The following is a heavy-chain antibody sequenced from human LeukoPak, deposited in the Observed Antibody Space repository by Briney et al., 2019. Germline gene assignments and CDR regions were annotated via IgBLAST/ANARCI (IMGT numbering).Heavy chain of an antibody. CDR3: ENDDRLLGGSPFDY. V-gene: IGHV3-33*06. J-gene: IGHJ4*02. Sequence: GRSLRLSCAASGFTFSGYGMHWVRQAPGKGLEWVAGIWYDGSNKYYADSVKGRFTISRDNSKNTLYLQMNSLRAEDTAVYYCENDDRLLGGSPFDYWGRGTLVTVSS. D-gene: IGHD1-26*01. CDR2: IWYDGSNK. CDR1: GFTFSGYG.